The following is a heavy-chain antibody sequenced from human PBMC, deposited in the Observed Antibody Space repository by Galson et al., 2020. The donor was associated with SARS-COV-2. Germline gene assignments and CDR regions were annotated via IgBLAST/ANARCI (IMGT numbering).Heavy chain of an antibody. J-gene: IGHJ4*02. V-gene: IGHV4-38-2*02. D-gene: IGHD3-16*01. CDR2: IYHSGST. CDR1: GYSISSGYY. CDR3: ARTMGDSPCFDY. Sequence: ASETLSLTCTVSGYSISSGYYWGWIRQPPGKGLEWIGSIYHSGSTYYNPSLKSRVTISVDTSKNQFSLKLSSVTAADTAVYYCARTMGDSPCFDYWGQGTLVTVSS.